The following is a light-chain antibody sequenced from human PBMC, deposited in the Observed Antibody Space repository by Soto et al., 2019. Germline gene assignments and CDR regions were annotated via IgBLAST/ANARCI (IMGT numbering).Light chain of an antibody. J-gene: IGLJ1*01. V-gene: IGLV2-14*01. CDR1: SSDVGANIF. CDR3: SSFTTDSTYV. CDR2: TVS. Sequence: QSALTQHASVSGSPGQSITISCTGTSSDVGANIFVSWYQQHPGKVPKLMIYTVSSRPSGVSQRFSGSKSGNTASLTISGLQAEDEADYYCSSFTTDSTYVFGTGTKLTVL.